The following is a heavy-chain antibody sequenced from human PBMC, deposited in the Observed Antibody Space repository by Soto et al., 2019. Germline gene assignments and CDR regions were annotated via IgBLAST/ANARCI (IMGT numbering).Heavy chain of an antibody. D-gene: IGHD3-3*01. CDR3: AREQFITIFGVVQNWFDP. J-gene: IGHJ5*02. Sequence: ASVKVSCKASGYTFTSYAMHWVRQAPGQRLEWMGWINAGNGNTKYSQKFQGRVTITRDTSVSTAYMELSSLRSEDTAVYYCAREQFITIFGVVQNWFDPWGQGTLVTVSS. V-gene: IGHV1-3*01. CDR2: INAGNGNT. CDR1: GYTFTSYA.